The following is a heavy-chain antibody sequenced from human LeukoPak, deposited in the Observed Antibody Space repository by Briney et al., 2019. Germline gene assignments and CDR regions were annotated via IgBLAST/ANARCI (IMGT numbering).Heavy chain of an antibody. D-gene: IGHD2-2*01. V-gene: IGHV1-2*06. CDR3: ARADCSSISCLNAFDI. CDR2: INPNSGGT. J-gene: IGHJ3*02. Sequence: GASVKVSCKASGYTLTGYYMHWMRQAPGQGLEWMGRINPNSGGTNSAQKFQVRVTMTRDTSISTAYMELSRLRSDDTAVYYCARADCSSISCLNAFDIWGQGTMVTVSS. CDR1: GYTLTGYY.